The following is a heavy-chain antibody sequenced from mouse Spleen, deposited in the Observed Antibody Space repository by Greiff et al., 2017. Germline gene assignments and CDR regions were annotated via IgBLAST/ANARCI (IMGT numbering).Heavy chain of an antibody. CDR3: TRRDYFSSSLFDY. D-gene: IGHD1-1*01. J-gene: IGHJ2*01. CDR1: GYTFTSYW. CDR2: INPSNGGT. V-gene: IGHV1S81*02. Sequence: QVQLQQPGAELVKPGASVKLSCKASGYTFTSYWMHWVKQRPGQGLEWIGGINPSNGGTNFNEKFKSKATLTVDKSSSTAYMQLSSLTSEDSAVYYCTRRDYFSSSLFDYWGQGTTLTVSS.